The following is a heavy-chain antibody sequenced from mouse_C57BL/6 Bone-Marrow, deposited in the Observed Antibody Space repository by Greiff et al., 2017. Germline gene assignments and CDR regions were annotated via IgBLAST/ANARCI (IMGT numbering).Heavy chain of an antibody. Sequence: VQLQQSGAELVRPGASVKLSCTASGFNIKDDYMHWVKQRHEQGLEWIGWIDPENGDTEYASKFQGKATIPADTSSNTAYLQIGSLTSEDSAVYYLSTWWEVSNWGQGTTLTVSS. CDR1: GFNIKDDY. V-gene: IGHV14-4*01. J-gene: IGHJ2*01. CDR2: IDPENGDT. D-gene: IGHD1-1*02. CDR3: STWWEVSN.